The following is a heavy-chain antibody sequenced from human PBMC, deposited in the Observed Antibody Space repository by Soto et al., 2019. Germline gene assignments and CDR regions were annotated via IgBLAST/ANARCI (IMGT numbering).Heavy chain of an antibody. V-gene: IGHV1-18*01. Sequence: ASVKVSCKASGYTFSSYAISWVRQAPGQGLEWMGWISPYNGSTNYAQNLQGRVTMTTDTSTTTAYMELRSLRSDDTAIYYCARGTTVTTTPTYYYMDVWGKGTTVTVSS. J-gene: IGHJ6*03. CDR3: ARGTTVTTTPTYYYMDV. CDR2: ISPYNGST. CDR1: GYTFSSYA. D-gene: IGHD4-4*01.